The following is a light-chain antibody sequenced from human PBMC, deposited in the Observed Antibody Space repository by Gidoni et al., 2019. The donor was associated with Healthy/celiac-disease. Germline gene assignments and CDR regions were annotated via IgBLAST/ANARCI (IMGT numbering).Light chain of an antibody. CDR2: LNSDGSH. CDR1: RGHSTYA. Sequence: QLVLTQSPSASASLGASVKLTCTLSRGHSTYAIAWHQQQPAKGPRYLMKLNSDGSHNKGDGIPDRFSGSSSGAERYLTISSLQSEDEADYYCQTWGTGIWVFGGGTKLTVL. J-gene: IGLJ3*02. V-gene: IGLV4-69*01. CDR3: QTWGTGIWV.